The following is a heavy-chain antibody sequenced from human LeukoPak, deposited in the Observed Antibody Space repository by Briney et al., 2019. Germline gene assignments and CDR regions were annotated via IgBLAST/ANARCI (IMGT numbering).Heavy chain of an antibody. CDR1: GDSISSDKW. CDR3: ARRASAAGTYGY. V-gene: IGHV4-4*02. CDR2: FHQSVST. Sequence: SGTLSLTCAVSGDSISSDKWWSWVRQPPGKGLEYIGEFHQSVSTNYNPSLKSRLTISVDKSKNQFSLKLSSVTAADTAVYYCARRASAAGTYGYWGQGTLVTVSS. J-gene: IGHJ4*02. D-gene: IGHD6-13*01.